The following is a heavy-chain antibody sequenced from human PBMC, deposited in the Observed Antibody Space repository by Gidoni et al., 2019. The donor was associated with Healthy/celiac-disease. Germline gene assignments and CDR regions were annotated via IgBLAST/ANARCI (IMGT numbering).Heavy chain of an antibody. J-gene: IGHJ4*02. CDR2: ISWNSGSI. CDR1: GFTFEDYA. Sequence: EVQLVESGGGLVQPGRSLRLSCAASGFTFEDYAMHWVRQAPGKGLEWVSGISWNSGSIGYADSVKGRFTISRDNAKNSLYLQMNSLRAEDTALYYCAKDAGASSSGWYIDYWGQGTLVTVSS. D-gene: IGHD6-19*01. CDR3: AKDAGASSSGWYIDY. V-gene: IGHV3-9*01.